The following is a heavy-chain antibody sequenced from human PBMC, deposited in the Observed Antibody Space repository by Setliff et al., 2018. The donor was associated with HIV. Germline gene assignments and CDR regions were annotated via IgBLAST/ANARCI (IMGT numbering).Heavy chain of an antibody. CDR1: GSSISSGNF. D-gene: IGHD6-6*01. Sequence: SETLSLTCTVSGSSISSGNFWGWIRQPPGKGLEWIGNIFHSGRTYYNPSVESRITISLDPSKNQFSLSLRSVTAADTAVYYCAIGSIAARGVDYWGQGTLVTVSS. V-gene: IGHV4-38-2*02. CDR2: IFHSGRT. CDR3: AIGSIAARGVDY. J-gene: IGHJ4*02.